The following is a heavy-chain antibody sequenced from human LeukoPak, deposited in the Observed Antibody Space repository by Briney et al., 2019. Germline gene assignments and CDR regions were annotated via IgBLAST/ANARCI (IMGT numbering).Heavy chain of an antibody. CDR2: INHSGST. Sequence: SETLSLTCAVYGGSFSGYYWSWIRQPPGKGLEWIGEINHSGSTNYNPSLKSRVTISVDTSKNQFSLKLSSVTAADTAVYYCARGTSGGELPANMCNWFDPWGQGTLVTVSS. V-gene: IGHV4-34*01. D-gene: IGHD1-26*01. CDR3: ARGTSGGELPANMCNWFDP. CDR1: GGSFSGYY. J-gene: IGHJ5*02.